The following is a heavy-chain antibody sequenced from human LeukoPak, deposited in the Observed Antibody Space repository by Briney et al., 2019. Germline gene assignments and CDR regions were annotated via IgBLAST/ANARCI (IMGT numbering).Heavy chain of an antibody. J-gene: IGHJ6*03. CDR2: ISGRGGTT. CDR3: ARDRSGIAVAGPYYYYYMDV. Sequence: GGSLRLSCVASKFTFSSYALTWVRQAPGKGREGVSAISGRGGTTYYADSVKGRFTISRDNSKDALYLQMNSLRAEDTAVYYCARDRSGIAVAGPYYYYYMDVWGKGTTVTISS. V-gene: IGHV3-23*01. D-gene: IGHD6-19*01. CDR1: KFTFSSYA.